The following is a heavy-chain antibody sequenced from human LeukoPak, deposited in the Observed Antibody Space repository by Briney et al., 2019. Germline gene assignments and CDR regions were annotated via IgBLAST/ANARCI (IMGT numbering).Heavy chain of an antibody. CDR1: GFTFSSYG. J-gene: IGHJ4*02. CDR3: AKVTYGSGSQGPFDY. CDR2: ISYDGSNK. V-gene: IGHV3-30*18. D-gene: IGHD3-10*01. Sequence: GGSLRLSCAASGFTFSSYGMHWVRQAPGKGLEWVAVISYDGSNKYYADSVKGRFTISRDNSKNTLYLQMNSLRAEDTAVYYCAKVTYGSGSQGPFDYWGQGTLVTVSS.